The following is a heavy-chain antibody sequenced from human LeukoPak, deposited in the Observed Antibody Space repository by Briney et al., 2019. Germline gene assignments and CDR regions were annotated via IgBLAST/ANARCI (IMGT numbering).Heavy chain of an antibody. CDR1: GYTFTGYY. CDR2: INPNSGGT. J-gene: IGHJ4*02. V-gene: IGHV1-2*02. Sequence: ASVKVSCKASGYTFTGYYMHWVRQAPGQGLEWMGWINPNSGGTNYAQKFQGRVTMTRDTSISTAYMELSRLRSDDTAVYYCARDLDYDFWSGYNYWGQGTLVTVSS. CDR3: ARDLDYDFWSGYNY. D-gene: IGHD3-3*01.